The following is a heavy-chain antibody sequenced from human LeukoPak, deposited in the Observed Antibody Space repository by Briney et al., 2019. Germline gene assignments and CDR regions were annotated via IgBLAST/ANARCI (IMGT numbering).Heavy chain of an antibody. D-gene: IGHD2-15*01. V-gene: IGHV4-34*01. CDR2: INHSGST. CDR3: ARFSGPTYFDY. J-gene: IGHJ4*02. Sequence: PSETLSLTCAVYGGSFSGYYWSWIRQPPGKGLEWIGEINHSGSTNYNPSLKSRVTISVDTSKNQFSLKLSSVTAADTAVYYCARFSGPTYFDYWGQGTLVTVSS. CDR1: GGSFSGYY.